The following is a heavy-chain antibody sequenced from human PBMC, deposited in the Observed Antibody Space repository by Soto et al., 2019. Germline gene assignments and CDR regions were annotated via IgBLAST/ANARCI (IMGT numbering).Heavy chain of an antibody. Sequence: EVQLVVSGGLVVRPGGSLRLSCAGSGFTFDDHTMHWVRQAPGKGLEWVSLITWDAGSAFYADSVRGRFTISSDNSKNSFYLQMNSLRTEDSALYYCAKEKDRSFDYWGRGTPVTVSS. CDR3: AKEKDRSFDY. CDR2: ITWDAGSA. CDR1: GFTFDDHT. V-gene: IGHV3-43*01. J-gene: IGHJ4*02.